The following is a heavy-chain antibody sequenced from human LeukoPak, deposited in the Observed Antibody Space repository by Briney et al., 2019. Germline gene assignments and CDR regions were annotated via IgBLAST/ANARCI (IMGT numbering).Heavy chain of an antibody. CDR1: GGSFSGYY. CDR3: ARAGYSSSWYFRGYQFVY. CDR2: INHSGST. V-gene: IGHV4-34*01. D-gene: IGHD6-13*01. J-gene: IGHJ4*02. Sequence: PSETLSLTCAVYGGSFSGYYWSWIRQPPGKGLEWIGEINHSGSTNYNPSLKSRVTISVDTSKNQFSLKLSSVTAADTAVYYCARAGYSSSWYFRGYQFVYWGQGTLVTVSS.